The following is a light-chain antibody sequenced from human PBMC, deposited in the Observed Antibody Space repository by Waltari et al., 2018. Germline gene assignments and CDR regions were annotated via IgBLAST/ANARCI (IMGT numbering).Light chain of an antibody. CDR1: SSDVGGYNH. CDR3: SSYTNRNTLI. V-gene: IGLV2-14*01. J-gene: IGLJ2*01. Sequence: QSALTQPASVSGSPGQSITISCTGTSSDVGGYNHVSWDQQDPGKVPKLIIYDVSERPSGVSDRFSGSKSGNTASLTISGVQAEDETDYYCSSYTNRNTLIFGGGTKLTVL. CDR2: DVS.